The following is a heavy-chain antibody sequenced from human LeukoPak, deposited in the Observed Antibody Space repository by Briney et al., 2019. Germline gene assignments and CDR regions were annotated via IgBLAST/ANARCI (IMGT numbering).Heavy chain of an antibody. D-gene: IGHD3-22*01. CDR3: TTRPPIGVVIDY. CDR1: GFTFRDAW. J-gene: IGHJ4*02. CDR2: IKSQIDGGTT. Sequence: GGSLRLSCTASGFTFRDAWMSWVRQAPGKGLEWVGRIKSQIDGGTTDYAAPVKGRFTISRDDLKNTLHLQMYSLNTEDTALYYCTTRPPIGVVIDYWGQGTPVTVSS. V-gene: IGHV3-15*01.